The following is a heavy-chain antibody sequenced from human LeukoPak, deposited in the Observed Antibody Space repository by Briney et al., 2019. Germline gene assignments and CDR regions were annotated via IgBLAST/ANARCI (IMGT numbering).Heavy chain of an antibody. J-gene: IGHJ4*02. D-gene: IGHD3-10*01. CDR3: ARSPFDDFGSGTYHDY. V-gene: IGHV3-64*01. CDR2: ISSNGGST. CDR1: GFTFSSHA. Sequence: GGSLRLSCAASGFTFSSHAMHWVRQAPGKGLEYVSAISSNGGSTYYANSVEGRVTISRDDSKNTLYLQMGSLRAEDMAVYYCARSPFDDFGSGTYHDYWGQGTLVTVSS.